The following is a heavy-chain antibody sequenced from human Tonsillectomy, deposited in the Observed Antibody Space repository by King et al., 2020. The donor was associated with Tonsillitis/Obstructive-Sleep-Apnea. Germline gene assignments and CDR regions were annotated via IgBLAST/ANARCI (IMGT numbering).Heavy chain of an antibody. Sequence: VQLVESGGGLVKPGGSLRLSCAVSGFIFSDDYMSWIRQAPGKGLEWISYISCSGRTIYYADSVKGRFTISRDNAKNSLYLQMNSLRAEDTAVYYCARFPFDAAYPPKDYWGQGTLVTVSS. J-gene: IGHJ4*02. CDR2: ISCSGRTI. V-gene: IGHV3-11*01. CDR3: ARFPFDAAYPPKDY. CDR1: GFIFSDDY. D-gene: IGHD2-15*01.